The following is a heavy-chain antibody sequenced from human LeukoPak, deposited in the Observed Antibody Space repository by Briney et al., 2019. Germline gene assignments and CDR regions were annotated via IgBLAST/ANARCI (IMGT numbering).Heavy chain of an antibody. CDR1: GGSISGHY. CDR3: ARLSGSPSKFDY. J-gene: IGHJ4*02. Sequence: SETLSLTCPVSGGSISGHYWSCIRQPQRKGMEWTGYIYYSGSTNYNPSLKSRVTISVDTSKNQFSLKLSSVTAADTAVYYCARLSGSPSKFDYWGQGTLVTVFS. V-gene: IGHV4-59*08. D-gene: IGHD1-26*01. CDR2: IYYSGST.